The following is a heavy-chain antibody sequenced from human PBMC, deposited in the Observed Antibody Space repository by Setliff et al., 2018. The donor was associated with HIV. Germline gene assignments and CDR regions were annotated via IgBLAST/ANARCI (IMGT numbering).Heavy chain of an antibody. D-gene: IGHD2-21*02. J-gene: IGHJ4*02. CDR1: GYSFISYW. Sequence: PGESLKISCKGSGYSFISYWIGWVRQMPGKGLEWMGIIYPGDSNTEYSPSFQGQVTLSVDKSISTAYLQWSSLKASDTAMYYCARLSVVTATRIYYFDYWGQGTLVTVSS. CDR3: ARLSVVTATRIYYFDY. CDR2: IYPGDSNT. V-gene: IGHV5-51*01.